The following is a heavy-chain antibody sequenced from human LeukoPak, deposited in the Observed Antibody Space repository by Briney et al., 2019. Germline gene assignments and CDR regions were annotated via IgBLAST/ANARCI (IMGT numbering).Heavy chain of an antibody. CDR1: GGSFSGYY. D-gene: IGHD6-19*01. CDR3: AKGAGRDSSGWYVLGGFDY. Sequence: NASETLSLTCAVYGGSFSGYYWSWIRQPPGKGLEWIGEINHSGSTNYNPSLKSRVTISVDTSKNQFSLKLSSVTAADTAVYYCAKGAGRDSSGWYVLGGFDYWGQGTLVTVSS. CDR2: INHSGST. V-gene: IGHV4-34*01. J-gene: IGHJ4*02.